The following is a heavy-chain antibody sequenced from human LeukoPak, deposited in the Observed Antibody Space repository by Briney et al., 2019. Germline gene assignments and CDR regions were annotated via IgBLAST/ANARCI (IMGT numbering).Heavy chain of an antibody. CDR2: ISSSSSYI. CDR1: GFTFSSYS. CDR3: AKDRSIGTYYTFDH. D-gene: IGHD1-26*01. J-gene: IGHJ4*02. V-gene: IGHV3-21*04. Sequence: GGSLRLSFAASGFTFSSYSMNWVRQAPGKGLEWVSSISSSSSYIYYADSVKGRITVSRDNSKNSVYLQMSRLTAADTAVYYCAKDRSIGTYYTFDHWGQGTLVTVSS.